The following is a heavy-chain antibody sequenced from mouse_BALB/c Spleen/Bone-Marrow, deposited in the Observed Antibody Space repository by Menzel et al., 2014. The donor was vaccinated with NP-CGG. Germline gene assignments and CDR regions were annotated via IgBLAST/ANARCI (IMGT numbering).Heavy chain of an antibody. V-gene: IGHV14-3*02. CDR1: GINIQATY. J-gene: IGHJ3*01. CDR2: LDPANGNT. Sequence: VQLQQPGSDLVNPGATVNLSCTAPGINIQATYMPRVTHRPDQGLDWIGRLDPANGNTKYDPKFQGKATITADTSSNTAFLQISNMTSEDTAVYYCASCSYGSYGFAYWGQGTLVTVSA. CDR3: ASCSYGSYGFAY. D-gene: IGHD1-1*01.